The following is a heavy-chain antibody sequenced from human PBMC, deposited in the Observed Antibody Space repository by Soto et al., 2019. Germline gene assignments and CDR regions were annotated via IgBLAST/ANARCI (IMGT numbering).Heavy chain of an antibody. J-gene: IGHJ5*02. V-gene: IGHV2-5*02. CDR2: IYGDDDK. CDR1: GFSLTTSGVG. Sequence: QITLNESGPALVKPTQTPTLTCTFSGFSLTTSGVGVHWLRQPPGKALEWLAVIYGDDDKRYNPSLETRLTLTKDTSKNPGVLTMTNMDPLDTATYYCAHNPSYSTTGYIRDDWFDPWGQGTLVTVSS. CDR3: AHNPSYSTTGYIRDDWFDP. D-gene: IGHD6-13*01.